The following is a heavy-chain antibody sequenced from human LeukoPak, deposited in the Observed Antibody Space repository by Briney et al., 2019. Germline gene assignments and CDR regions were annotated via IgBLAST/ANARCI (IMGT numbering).Heavy chain of an antibody. J-gene: IGHJ1*01. Sequence: PGRFLRLSCAASRFTLSSYAMHWVRQAPGKGLEWVAGISHDGTYEYQADSVKGRFTISRDNSKSTLYLQMNSLRVEDTAIYYCARDRITVPGMGAFQHWGQGTLVTVSS. CDR1: RFTLSSYA. V-gene: IGHV3-30*04. D-gene: IGHD6-19*01. CDR2: ISHDGTYE. CDR3: ARDRITVPGMGAFQH.